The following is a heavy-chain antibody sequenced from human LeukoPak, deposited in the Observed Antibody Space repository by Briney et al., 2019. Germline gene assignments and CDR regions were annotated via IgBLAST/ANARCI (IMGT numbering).Heavy chain of an antibody. J-gene: IGHJ4*02. CDR1: GYTFTGYY. D-gene: IGHD3-22*01. V-gene: IGHV1-2*02. CDR2: INPNSGGT. Sequence: GASVKVSCKASGYTFTGYYMHWVRQAPGQGLEWMGWINPNSGGTNYAQKFQGRVTMTRDTSISTAYMELSRLRSDDTAVYYCARMDLYYYDSSGYYSDYWGQGTLVTVSS. CDR3: ARMDLYYYDSSGYYSDY.